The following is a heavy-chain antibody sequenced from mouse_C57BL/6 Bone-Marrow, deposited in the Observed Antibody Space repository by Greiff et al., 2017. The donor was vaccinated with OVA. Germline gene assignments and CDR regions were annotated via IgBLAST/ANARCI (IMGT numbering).Heavy chain of an antibody. CDR3: ARSYYYGSSYWYFDV. Sequence: EVQLVESGGGLVKPGGSLKLSCAASGFTFSDYGMHWVRQAPEKGLEWVAYISSGSSTIYYADTVKGRFTISRDNAKNTLFLQMTSLRSEDTAMYYCARSYYYGSSYWYFDVWGTGTTVTVSS. CDR1: GFTFSDYG. V-gene: IGHV5-17*01. D-gene: IGHD1-1*01. J-gene: IGHJ1*03. CDR2: ISSGSSTI.